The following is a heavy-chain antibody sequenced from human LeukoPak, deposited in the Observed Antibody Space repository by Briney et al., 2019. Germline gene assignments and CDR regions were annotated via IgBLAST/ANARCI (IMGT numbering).Heavy chain of an antibody. CDR3: ARGWPFFY. D-gene: IGHD2-15*01. CDR1: GGSISSGSYY. Sequence: SQTLSLTCTVSGGSISSGSYYLSWIRQPAGKGLEWIGRIYTSGSTNYNPSLKSRVTISVDTSKNQFSLKLSSVTAADTAVYYCARGWPFFYWGQGTLVTVSS. V-gene: IGHV4-61*02. J-gene: IGHJ4*02. CDR2: IYTSGST.